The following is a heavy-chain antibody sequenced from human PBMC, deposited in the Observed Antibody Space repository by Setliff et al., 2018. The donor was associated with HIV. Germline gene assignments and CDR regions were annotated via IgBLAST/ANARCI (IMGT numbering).Heavy chain of an antibody. D-gene: IGHD3-9*01. CDR2: VYDSGNT. CDR3: ARGQLRYLANDYYFDY. V-gene: IGHV4-38-2*01. CDR1: DQLISSGNY. Sequence: SETLSLTCAIPDQLISSGNYWGWIRQPPGRGLEWIGSVYDSGNTYYKSALESRAAISLDTSMNQFSLKLSSVTAADTAVYYCARGQLRYLANDYYFDYWGQGTLVPVSS. J-gene: IGHJ4*02.